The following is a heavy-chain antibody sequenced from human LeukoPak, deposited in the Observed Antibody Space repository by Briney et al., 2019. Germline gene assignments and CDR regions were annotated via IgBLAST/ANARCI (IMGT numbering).Heavy chain of an antibody. D-gene: IGHD3-16*01. V-gene: IGHV3-48*03. CDR1: GFTFSSYE. J-gene: IGHJ4*02. CDR3: APLRRGGGSY. Sequence: SGGSLRLSCAASGFTFSSYEMNWVRQAPGKGLEWVSYISGSGSTVYYADSVKGRFTISRDNSKNTLYLQMNSLRAEDTAVYYCAPLRRGGGSYWGQGTLVTVSS. CDR2: ISGSGSTV.